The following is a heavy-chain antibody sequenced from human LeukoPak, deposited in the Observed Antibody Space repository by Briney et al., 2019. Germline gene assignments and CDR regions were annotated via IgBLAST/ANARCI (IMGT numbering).Heavy chain of an antibody. Sequence: SETLSLTCSVSSDSINKYFWSWLRQSPGKGLEWIGYISHDGNTNYHPSLKGRVTISLDKSNNQFSLRLNSVTAADTAVYYCARAGPENLNWRYYIGFWGQGILVTVSS. CDR2: ISHDGNT. CDR3: ARAGPENLNWRYYIGF. D-gene: IGHD1-1*01. V-gene: IGHV4-59*01. J-gene: IGHJ4*02. CDR1: SDSINKYF.